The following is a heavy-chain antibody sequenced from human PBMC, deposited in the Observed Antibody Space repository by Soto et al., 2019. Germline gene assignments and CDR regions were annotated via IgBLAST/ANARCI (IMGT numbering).Heavy chain of an antibody. CDR1: GFTFRDYA. J-gene: IGHJ5*01. V-gene: IGHV3-23*01. CDR3: AKDLRYYGSGPSGWFDS. CDR2: ISDSGGTT. D-gene: IGHD3-10*01. Sequence: GGSLRLSCAAAGFTFRDYAMSLVRQAPGKGLQWVSCISDSGGTTYYADSVKGRFTISRDNSKKILYLNIKSLRDEETAMYYCAKDLRYYGSGPSGWFDSWGQGTQVTVSS.